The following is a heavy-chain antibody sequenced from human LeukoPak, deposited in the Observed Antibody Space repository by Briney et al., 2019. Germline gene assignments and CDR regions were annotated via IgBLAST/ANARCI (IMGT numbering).Heavy chain of an antibody. CDR2: IYYSGST. V-gene: IGHV4-39*01. D-gene: IGHD1-26*01. CDR1: GGSISSSSYF. J-gene: IGHJ3*02. Sequence: SETLSLTCTVSGGSISSSSYFWGWIRQPPGKGLEWIGSIYYSGSTYYNPSLKSRVTISVDTSKNQFSLKLSSVTAADTAVYYCARLDGIVGALGDAFDIWGQGTVVTVSS. CDR3: ARLDGIVGALGDAFDI.